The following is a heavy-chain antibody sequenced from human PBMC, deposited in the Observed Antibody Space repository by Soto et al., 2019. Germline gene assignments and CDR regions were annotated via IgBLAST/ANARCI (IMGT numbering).Heavy chain of an antibody. D-gene: IGHD2-2*01. CDR3: ARRVSSTTSCYQTNWFDP. Sequence: PSETLSLTCTVSGASISSYYWSWIRQPPGKGLEWIGYIYYSGSTNYNPSLKSRVTISIDTSKNQSSLNLTSVTAADTAVYYCARRVSSTTSCYQTNWFDPWGQGTLVTV. CDR2: IYYSGST. V-gene: IGHV4-59*01. CDR1: GASISSYY. J-gene: IGHJ5*02.